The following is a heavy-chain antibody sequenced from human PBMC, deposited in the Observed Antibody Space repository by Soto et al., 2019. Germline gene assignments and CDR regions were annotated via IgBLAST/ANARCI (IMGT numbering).Heavy chain of an antibody. J-gene: IGHJ6*02. Sequence: GGSLRLSCAASGFTFSSYAMSWVRQAPGKGLEWVSAISGSGGSTYYADSVKGRFTISRDNSKNTLYLQMNSLRAEDTAVYYCANEVTDPYYYGMDVWGQGTTVTVSS. CDR2: ISGSGGST. CDR3: ANEVTDPYYYGMDV. V-gene: IGHV3-23*01. CDR1: GFTFSSYA.